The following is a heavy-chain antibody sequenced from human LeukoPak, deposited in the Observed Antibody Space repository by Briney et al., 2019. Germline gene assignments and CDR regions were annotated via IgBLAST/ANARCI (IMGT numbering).Heavy chain of an antibody. CDR3: ARVRDELQLPYYFDY. J-gene: IGHJ4*02. CDR1: GGTFSSYA. V-gene: IGHV1-69*05. Sequence: SVKVSCKASGGTFSSYAISWVRQAPGQGLECMGGIIPIFGTANYAQKFQGRVTITTDESTSTAYMELSSLRSEDTAVYYCARVRDELQLPYYFDYWGQGTLVTVSS. CDR2: IIPIFGTA. D-gene: IGHD5-24*01.